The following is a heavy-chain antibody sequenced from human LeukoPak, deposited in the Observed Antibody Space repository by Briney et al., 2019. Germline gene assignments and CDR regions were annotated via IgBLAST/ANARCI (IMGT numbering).Heavy chain of an antibody. CDR1: GFTFSSYA. Sequence: GGSLRLSCAASGFTFSSYAMSWLRQAPGKGLELVSAISSGGGSTFNADSVKGRFTISRDNSKNTLYPQMNSLRAEDTAVYYCAKRGGLSSSSGWYYFDYWGQGTLVTVSS. CDR3: AKRGGLSSSSGWYYFDY. V-gene: IGHV3-23*01. CDR2: ISSGGGST. J-gene: IGHJ4*02. D-gene: IGHD6-6*01.